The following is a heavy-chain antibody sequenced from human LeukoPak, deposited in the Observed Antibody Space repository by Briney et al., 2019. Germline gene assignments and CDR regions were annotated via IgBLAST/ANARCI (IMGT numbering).Heavy chain of an antibody. CDR1: GGTFSSYA. Sequence: SVKVSCKASGGTFSSYAISWVRQAPGQGLEWMGGIIPIFGTANYAQKFQGRVTITADKSTSTAYMELSSLRSEDTAVYYCARGVLRSSWTIFDYWGQGTLVTVSS. J-gene: IGHJ4*02. D-gene: IGHD6-13*01. CDR2: IIPIFGTA. V-gene: IGHV1-69*06. CDR3: ARGVLRSSWTIFDY.